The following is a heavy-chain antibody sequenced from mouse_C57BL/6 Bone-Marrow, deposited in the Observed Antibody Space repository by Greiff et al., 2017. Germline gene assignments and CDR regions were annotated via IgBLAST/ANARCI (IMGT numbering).Heavy chain of an antibody. CDR3: ARDVYGNYGYFDV. Sequence: EVKLMESGGGLVQSGRSLRLSCATSGFTFSDFYMEWVRQAPGKGLEWIAASRNKANDYTTEYSASVKGRFIVSRDTSQSILYLQMNALRAEDTAIYYCARDVYGNYGYFDVWGTGTTVTVSS. V-gene: IGHV7-1*01. CDR2: SRNKANDYTT. D-gene: IGHD2-1*01. CDR1: GFTFSDFY. J-gene: IGHJ1*03.